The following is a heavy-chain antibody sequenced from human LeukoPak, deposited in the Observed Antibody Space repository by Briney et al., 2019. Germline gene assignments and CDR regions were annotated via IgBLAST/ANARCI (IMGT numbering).Heavy chain of an antibody. Sequence: SETLSLTCTVSGGSNSSSSYYWGWIRLPPGKGLEWIGTIYYSGNTYFYPSLKSRVTMSVDTSKNQFSLKRSSVTAADTALYYCASIPTSKFPHAYFDYWGQGTLVTVSS. CDR3: ASIPTSKFPHAYFDY. J-gene: IGHJ4*02. D-gene: IGHD2-21*01. CDR1: GGSNSSSSYY. V-gene: IGHV4-39*01. CDR2: IYYSGNT.